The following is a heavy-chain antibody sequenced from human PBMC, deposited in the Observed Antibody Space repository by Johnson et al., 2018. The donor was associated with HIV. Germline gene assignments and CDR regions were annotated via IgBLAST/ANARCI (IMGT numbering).Heavy chain of an antibody. Sequence: VQLVESGGGLVQPGGSLRLSCAASEFTVSGGYMNWVRQAPGKGLEWVSVISSGGSPYYAASVKGRFTISRDNSKNTLYLQMNSLRAEDTALYYCARDLRNSGWSNGFDVWDQGTMVTVSS. CDR3: ARDLRNSGWSNGFDV. CDR1: EFTVSGGY. D-gene: IGHD6-19*01. CDR2: ISSGGSP. J-gene: IGHJ3*01. V-gene: IGHV3-66*01.